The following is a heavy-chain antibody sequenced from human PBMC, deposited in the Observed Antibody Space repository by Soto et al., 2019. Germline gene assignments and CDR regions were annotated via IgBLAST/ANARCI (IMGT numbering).Heavy chain of an antibody. V-gene: IGHV6-1*01. CDR3: AMGTGTFEY. CDR2: TYYRSKWYN. J-gene: IGHJ4*02. CDR1: GDSVSSNSAA. D-gene: IGHD1-1*01. Sequence: SQTLSLTCAISGDSVSSNSAAWNWIRQSPSRGLEWLGRTYYRSKWYNDYGGSAKSRIMISADTSKNQYSLQLNSVTPEDTAVYYCAMGTGTFEYWGQGILVTVSS.